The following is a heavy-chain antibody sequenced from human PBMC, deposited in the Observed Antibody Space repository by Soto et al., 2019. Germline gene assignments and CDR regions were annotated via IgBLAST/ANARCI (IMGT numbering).Heavy chain of an antibody. Sequence: QVQLQESGPGLVKPSQTLSLTCSVSGGSISSGVSYWNWLRQHPRKGLEWLGHIYYSGSTYSNPSLKGRVSISVDTSKNQFSLNLSSVTAADTALYYCARRLGGDYNYFDYWGQGTLVTVSS. J-gene: IGHJ4*02. D-gene: IGHD4-17*01. V-gene: IGHV4-31*03. CDR3: ARRLGGDYNYFDY. CDR2: IYYSGST. CDR1: GGSISSGVSY.